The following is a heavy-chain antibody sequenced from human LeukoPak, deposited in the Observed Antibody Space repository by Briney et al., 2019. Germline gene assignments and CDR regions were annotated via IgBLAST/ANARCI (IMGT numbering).Heavy chain of an antibody. V-gene: IGHV1-18*01. CDR3: ARTRVEKKNYYYYYYMDV. CDR2: ISAYNGNT. CDR1: GYTFTSYG. J-gene: IGHJ6*03. Sequence: ASVKVSCKASGYTFTSYGISWVRQAPGQGLEWMGWISAYNGNTNYAQKLQGRVTMTTDTSTSTAYMELRSLRSDDTAVYYCARTRVEKKNYYYYYYMDVWGKGTTVTVSS.